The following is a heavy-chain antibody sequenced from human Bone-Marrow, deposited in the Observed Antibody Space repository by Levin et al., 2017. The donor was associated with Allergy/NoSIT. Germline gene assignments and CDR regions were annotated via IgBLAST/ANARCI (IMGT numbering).Heavy chain of an antibody. CDR1: GLRLTFYS. V-gene: IGHV3-48*01. D-gene: IGHD7-27*01. Sequence: PGGSLRLSCKDSGLRLTFYSMNWVRQAPGKGLEWISFISSSSTTISYADSVKGRFTISRDNAKNLLYLEMNSLRAEDTAVYYCARLEPGAPGDDSWGQGTLVTVSS. CDR3: ARLEPGAPGDDS. J-gene: IGHJ4*02. CDR2: ISSSSTTI.